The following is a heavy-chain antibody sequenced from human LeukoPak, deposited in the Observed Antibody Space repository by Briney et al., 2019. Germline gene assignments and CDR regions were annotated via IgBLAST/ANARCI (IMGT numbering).Heavy chain of an antibody. J-gene: IGHJ4*02. CDR1: GGSISSYY. Sequence: SETLSLTCTVSGGSISSYYWSWIRQPPGKGLEWIGYIYYSGSTNYNPSLKSRVTISVDTSKNQFSLKLSSVTAADTAVYYCARDKSGDSYGLYYWGQGTLVTVSS. D-gene: IGHD5-18*01. CDR3: ARDKSGDSYGLYY. V-gene: IGHV4-59*01. CDR2: IYYSGST.